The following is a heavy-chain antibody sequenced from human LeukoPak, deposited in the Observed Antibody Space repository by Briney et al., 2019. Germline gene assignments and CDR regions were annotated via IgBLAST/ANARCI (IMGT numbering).Heavy chain of an antibody. J-gene: IGHJ4*02. CDR1: GYTFTSYY. D-gene: IGHD3-22*01. V-gene: IGHV1-46*01. CDR3: ARGRGYYYDSSGYDY. CDR2: INPSGGST. Sequence: ASVKVSCKASGYTFTSYYMNWVRQAPGQGLEWMGIINPSGGSTSYAQKFQGRVTMTRDMSTSTVYMELSSLRSEDTAVYYCARGRGYYYDSSGYDYWGQGTLVTVSS.